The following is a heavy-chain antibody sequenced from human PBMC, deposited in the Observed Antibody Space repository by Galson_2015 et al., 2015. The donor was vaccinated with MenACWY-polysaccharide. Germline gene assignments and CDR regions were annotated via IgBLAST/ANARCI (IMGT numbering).Heavy chain of an antibody. CDR1: GDSVSSNSVA. D-gene: IGHD6-6*01. CDR3: ARVRGSRSWMEY. J-gene: IGHJ4*02. CDR2: TYYRSKWYN. Sequence: CAISGDSVSSNSVAWNWIRQSPSRGLEWLGKTYYRSKWYNDYAVSVKSRITINPDTSKNQFSLQLSSVTPEDTAVYYCARVRGSRSWMEYWGQGTLVTVSS. V-gene: IGHV6-1*01.